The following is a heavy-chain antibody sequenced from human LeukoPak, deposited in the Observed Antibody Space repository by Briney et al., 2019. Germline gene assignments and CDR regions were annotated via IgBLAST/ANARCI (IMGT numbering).Heavy chain of an antibody. V-gene: IGHV3-30*02. J-gene: IGHJ5*02. CDR1: GFTFSSYG. D-gene: IGHD2-2*01. Sequence: GGSLRLSCAASGFTFSSYGMHWVRQAPGKGLERVAFIRYDGSNKYYADSVKGRFTISRDNSKNTLYLQMNSLRAEDTAVYYCAKGGSTSWRWFDPWGQGTLVTVSS. CDR2: IRYDGSNK. CDR3: AKGGSTSWRWFDP.